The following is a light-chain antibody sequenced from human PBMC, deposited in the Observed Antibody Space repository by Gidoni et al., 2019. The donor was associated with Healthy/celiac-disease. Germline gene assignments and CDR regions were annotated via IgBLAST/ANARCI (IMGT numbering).Light chain of an antibody. CDR2: QDR. CDR1: KLGDKY. CDR3: QAWDSSALV. V-gene: IGLV3-1*01. Sequence: SYELTQPPSVSVSPGQTASITCSGDKLGDKYACWYQQKPGQSPVLVIYQDRKRHSRIPELFSGSNSGNTATLTISGTQAMDEADYYCQAWDSSALVFGGGTKLTVL. J-gene: IGLJ2*01.